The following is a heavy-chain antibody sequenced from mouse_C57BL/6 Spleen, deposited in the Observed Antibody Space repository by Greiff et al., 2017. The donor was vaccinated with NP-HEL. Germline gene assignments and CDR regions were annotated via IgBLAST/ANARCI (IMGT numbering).Heavy chain of an antibody. J-gene: IGHJ2*01. D-gene: IGHD2-3*01. V-gene: IGHV5-17*01. Sequence: EVQLVESGGGLVKPGGSLKLSCAASGFTFSDYGMHWVRQAPEQGLEWVAYISSGSSTIYYADTVKGRFTISKDNAKNTLFLQMTGRRSEDTAMYYCARNDGGFDYWGQGTTLTVSS. CDR3: ARNDGGFDY. CDR1: GFTFSDYG. CDR2: ISSGSSTI.